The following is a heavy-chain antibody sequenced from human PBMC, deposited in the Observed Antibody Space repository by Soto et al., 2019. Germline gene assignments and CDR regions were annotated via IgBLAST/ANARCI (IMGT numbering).Heavy chain of an antibody. D-gene: IGHD3-3*01. J-gene: IGHJ5*02. CDR1: GFTFSSYS. Sequence: PGGSLRLSCAASGFTFSSYSMNWVRQAPGKGLEWVSYISSSSSTIYYADSVKGRFTISRDNAKNSLYLQMNSLRAEDTAVYYCARNGDSGDYRGWFDPWGQGTLVTVSS. CDR2: ISSSSSTI. CDR3: ARNGDSGDYRGWFDP. V-gene: IGHV3-48*01.